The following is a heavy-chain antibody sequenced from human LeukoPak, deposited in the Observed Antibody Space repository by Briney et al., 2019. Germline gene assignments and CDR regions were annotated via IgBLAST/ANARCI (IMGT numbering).Heavy chain of an antibody. CDR1: GFTFSSYG. D-gene: IGHD6-19*01. V-gene: IGHV3-30*02. CDR3: ARLSGWISPLDY. J-gene: IGHJ4*02. Sequence: GGSLRLSCAASGFTFSSYGMHWVRQAPGKGLEWVAFIRYDGSNKYYADSVKGRFTISRDNSKNTLYLQMNSLRAEDTAVYYCARLSGWISPLDYWGQGTLVTVSS. CDR2: IRYDGSNK.